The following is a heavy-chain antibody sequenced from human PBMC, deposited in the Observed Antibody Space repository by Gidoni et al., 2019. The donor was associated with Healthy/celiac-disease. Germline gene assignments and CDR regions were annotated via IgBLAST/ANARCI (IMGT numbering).Heavy chain of an antibody. J-gene: IGHJ4*02. CDR1: GFTFCTYA. Sequence: EVQLLASGGGLVPPWVSLGLFCAASGFTFCTYAMSWVRQAPGKGLEGVSAISGSGGSTYYADSVKGRFTISRDNSKNTLYLQMNSLRAEDTAVYYCAKHTPATRATGKDFDYWGQGTLVTVSS. D-gene: IGHD1-1*01. CDR3: AKHTPATRATGKDFDY. V-gene: IGHV3-23*01. CDR2: ISGSGGST.